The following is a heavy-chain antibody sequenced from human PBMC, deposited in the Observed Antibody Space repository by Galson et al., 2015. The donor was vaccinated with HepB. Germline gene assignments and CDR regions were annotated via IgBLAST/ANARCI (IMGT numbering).Heavy chain of an antibody. CDR2: IYYSGST. J-gene: IGHJ4*02. V-gene: IGHV4-61*08. Sequence: ETLSLTCTVSGGSISSGGYYWSWIRQHPGKGLEWIGYIYYSGSTNYNPSLKSRVTISVDTSKSQFSLKLSSVTAADTAVYYCARGYCSSTSCYFDYWGQGTLVTVSS. D-gene: IGHD2-2*01. CDR1: GGSISSGGYY. CDR3: ARGYCSSTSCYFDY.